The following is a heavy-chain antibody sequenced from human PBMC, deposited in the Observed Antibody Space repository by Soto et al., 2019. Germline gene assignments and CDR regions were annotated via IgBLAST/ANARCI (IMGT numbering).Heavy chain of an antibody. Sequence: EVQLVESGGGLVQPGGALRISCAASGFTFSSYWVHWVRQGPGKGLVWVSNIKSGGSVTNYADSVKGRFTISRDKAKNTLYLQMTSLRVDDPAVYFCARFSEAYWGQGTLVTVSS. CDR1: GFTFSSYW. CDR3: ARFSEAY. V-gene: IGHV3-74*01. J-gene: IGHJ4*02. CDR2: IKSGGSVT.